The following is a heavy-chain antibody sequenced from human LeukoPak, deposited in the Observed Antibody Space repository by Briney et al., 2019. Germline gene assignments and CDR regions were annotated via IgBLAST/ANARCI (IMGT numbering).Heavy chain of an antibody. Sequence: QPGGSLRLSCAASGSTFTSYSMTWVRQAPGRGLEWVARIKEDGSDIYYVDSVKGRFTISRDNAKRSLYLQMNRLRAEDTDVYYCAREWWYLDYWGQGTLVTVSS. CDR2: IKEDGSDI. CDR3: AREWWYLDY. J-gene: IGHJ4*02. V-gene: IGHV3-7*05. D-gene: IGHD2-15*01. CDR1: GSTFTSYS.